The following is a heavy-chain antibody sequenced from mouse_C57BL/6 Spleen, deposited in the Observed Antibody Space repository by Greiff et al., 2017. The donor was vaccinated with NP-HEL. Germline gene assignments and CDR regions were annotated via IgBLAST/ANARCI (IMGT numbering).Heavy chain of an antibody. V-gene: IGHV5-6*02. CDR3: ARHRGSSYFDY. CDR1: GFTFSSYG. Sequence: DVKLVESGGDLVKPGGSLKLSCAASGFTFSSYGMSWVRQTPDKRLEWVATISSGGSYTYYPDSVKGRFTISRDNAKNTLYLQVSSLKSEDTAMYYCARHRGSSYFDYWGQGTTLTVSS. J-gene: IGHJ2*01. CDR2: ISSGGSYT. D-gene: IGHD1-1*01.